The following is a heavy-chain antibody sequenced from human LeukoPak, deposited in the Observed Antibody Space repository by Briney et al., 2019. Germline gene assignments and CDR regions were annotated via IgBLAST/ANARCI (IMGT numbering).Heavy chain of an antibody. Sequence: KPSETLSLTCTVSGGSISSYSWSWIRQPPGKGLEWIGYIYHSGSTYYNPSLKSRVTISVDRSKNQFSLKLSSVTAADTAVYYCARDYGDYGFDYWGQGTLVTVSS. V-gene: IGHV4-30-2*01. CDR1: GGSISSYS. D-gene: IGHD4-17*01. J-gene: IGHJ4*02. CDR3: ARDYGDYGFDY. CDR2: IYHSGST.